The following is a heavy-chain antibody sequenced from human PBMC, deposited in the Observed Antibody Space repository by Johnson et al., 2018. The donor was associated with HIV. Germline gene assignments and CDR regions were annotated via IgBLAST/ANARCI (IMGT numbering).Heavy chain of an antibody. V-gene: IGHV3-30*14. CDR1: GFTFSSYW. J-gene: IGHJ3*02. D-gene: IGHD3-16*02. CDR2: ISYDGTNT. CDR3: ASGVTARAPLLRLFGGVIVPIGAFYI. Sequence: QVQLVESGGGLVQPGGSLRLSCAASGFTFSSYWMHWVRQAPGKGLEWVAVISYDGTNTYYADSVRGRFTISRDNSRNTVFLQMLILRPKDTAMYYCASGVTARAPLLRLFGGVIVPIGAFYIWGQGTMVTVSS.